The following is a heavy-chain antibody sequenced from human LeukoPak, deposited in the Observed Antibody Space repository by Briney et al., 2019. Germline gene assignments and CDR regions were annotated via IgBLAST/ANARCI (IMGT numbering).Heavy chain of an antibody. D-gene: IGHD3-3*01. CDR2: INSDGSST. V-gene: IGHV3-74*01. J-gene: IGHJ4*02. CDR1: GFTFSSSW. Sequence: GGSLRLSCAASGFTFSSSWMHWVRQAPGKGLVWVSRINSDGSSTNYADSVKGRFTISRDNAKNTLCLQMNSLRAEDTAVYYCAREGRGGYYGFDYWGQGTLVTVSS. CDR3: AREGRGGYYGFDY.